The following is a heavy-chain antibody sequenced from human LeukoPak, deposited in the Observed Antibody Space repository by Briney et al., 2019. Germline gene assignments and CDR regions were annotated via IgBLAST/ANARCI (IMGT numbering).Heavy chain of an antibody. CDR1: GYSFTSYW. CDR2: IYPGDSDT. J-gene: IGHJ4*02. CDR3: TRHGLYDFWRGLGNDY. D-gene: IGHD3-3*01. Sequence: KPGESLKISCKGSGYSFTSYWIGWVRQMPGKGLEWMGIIYPGDSDTRYSPSFQGQVTISADKSISTAYLQWSSLKASDTAMYYCTRHGLYDFWRGLGNDYWGQGTLVTVSS. V-gene: IGHV5-51*01.